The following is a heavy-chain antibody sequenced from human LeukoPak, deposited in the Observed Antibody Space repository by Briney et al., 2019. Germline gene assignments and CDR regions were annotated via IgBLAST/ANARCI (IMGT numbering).Heavy chain of an antibody. Sequence: SETLSLTCTVSGGSISSSSYYWGWVRQPPGKGLEWIGEIYHSGSTNYNPSLKSRVTISVDKSKNQFSLKLSSVTAADTAVYYCARVSWYGSGSYQDYWGQGTLVTVSS. CDR1: GGSISSSSYY. V-gene: IGHV4-39*07. D-gene: IGHD3-10*01. CDR3: ARVSWYGSGSYQDY. J-gene: IGHJ4*02. CDR2: IYHSGST.